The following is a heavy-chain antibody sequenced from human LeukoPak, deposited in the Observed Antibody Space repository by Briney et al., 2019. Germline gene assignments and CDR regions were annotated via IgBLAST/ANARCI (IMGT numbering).Heavy chain of an antibody. CDR2: IYTSGST. J-gene: IGHJ5*02. Sequence: PSETLSLTCTVSGGSISSSSYYWSWIRQPAGKGLEWIGRIYTSGSTNYNPSLKSRVTMSVDTSKNQFSLKLSSVTAADTAVYYCARDDLRYGLFDPWGQGTLVTVSS. CDR1: GGSISSSSYY. V-gene: IGHV4-61*02. D-gene: IGHD1-14*01. CDR3: ARDDLRYGLFDP.